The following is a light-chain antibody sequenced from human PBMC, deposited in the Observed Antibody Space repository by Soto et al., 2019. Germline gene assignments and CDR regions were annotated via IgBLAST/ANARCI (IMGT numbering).Light chain of an antibody. Sequence: QSALTQPASVSGSPGQSITISCSGTSSDVGSYDHVAWYQQVPGKTPKLMIYEVSNRPSGVSSRFSGSKSGNSASLTISGLQAEDEADYYCISYTGSSTSYVFGSGTKVTVL. CDR1: SSDVGSYDH. CDR2: EVS. CDR3: ISYTGSSTSYV. J-gene: IGLJ1*01. V-gene: IGLV2-14*01.